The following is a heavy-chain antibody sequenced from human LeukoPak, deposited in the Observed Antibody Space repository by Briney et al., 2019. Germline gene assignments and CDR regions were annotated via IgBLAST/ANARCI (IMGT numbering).Heavy chain of an antibody. J-gene: IGHJ4*02. V-gene: IGHV3-21*01. CDR1: GGTFRSYS. Sequence: VGSLRLSCAASGGTFRSYSMNWGRQAPGKGLEWVSSISSSSSDIYYADSVKGRCTISRDNPQKSRYLQRNGVRTEDTAFYYCARLRYDSSGYQPWYFDYWGQGTLVTVSS. CDR3: ARLRYDSSGYQPWYFDY. CDR2: ISSSSSDI. D-gene: IGHD3-22*01.